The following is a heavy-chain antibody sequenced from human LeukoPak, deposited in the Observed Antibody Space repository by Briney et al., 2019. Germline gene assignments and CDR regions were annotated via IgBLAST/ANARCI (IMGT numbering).Heavy chain of an antibody. CDR3: ARVSEQYFDVIYYFDY. D-gene: IGHD3-9*01. Sequence: GASVKVSCKASGYTFTGYYTHWVRQAPGQGLEWMGWINPNSGGTNYAQKFQGRVTMTRDTSISTAYMELSRLRSDDTAVYYCARVSEQYFDVIYYFDYWGQGTLVTVSS. CDR1: GYTFTGYY. J-gene: IGHJ4*02. V-gene: IGHV1-2*02. CDR2: INPNSGGT.